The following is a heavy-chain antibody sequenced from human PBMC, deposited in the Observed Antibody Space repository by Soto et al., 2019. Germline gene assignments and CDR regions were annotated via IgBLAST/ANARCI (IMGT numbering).Heavy chain of an antibody. CDR1: GFTFSSYA. CDR2: ISYDGSNK. CDR3: ARDLGLGEQLWFFDY. V-gene: IGHV3-30-3*01. D-gene: IGHD5-18*01. Sequence: PGGSLRLSCAASGFTFSSYAMHWVRQAPGKGLEWVAVISYDGSNKYYADSVKGRFTISRDNSKNTLYLQMNSLRAEDTAVYYCARDLGLGEQLWFFDYWGQGTLVTVSS. J-gene: IGHJ4*02.